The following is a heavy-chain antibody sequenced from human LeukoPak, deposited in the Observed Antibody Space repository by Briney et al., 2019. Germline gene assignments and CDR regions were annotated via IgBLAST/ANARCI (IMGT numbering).Heavy chain of an antibody. Sequence: GGSLRLSCAASGFTFNDYAMHWVRQPPGKGLEWVSGISWNSGSIGYADSVKGRFTISRDNAKNSLYLQMNSLRAEDTALYYCAKTRGSGTYYNVYFDYWGQGTLVTVSS. CDR3: AKTRGSGTYYNVYFDY. V-gene: IGHV3-9*01. J-gene: IGHJ4*02. CDR2: ISWNSGSI. D-gene: IGHD3-10*01. CDR1: GFTFNDYA.